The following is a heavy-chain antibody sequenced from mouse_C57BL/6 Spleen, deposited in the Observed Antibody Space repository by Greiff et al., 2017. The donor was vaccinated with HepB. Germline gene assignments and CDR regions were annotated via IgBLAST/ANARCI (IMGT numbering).Heavy chain of an antibody. V-gene: IGHV1-26*01. D-gene: IGHD2-4*01. CDR1: GYTFTDYY. CDR2: INPNNGGT. CDR3: ARIDYDDY. Sequence: EVQLQQSGPELVKPGASVKISCKASGYTFTDYYMNWVKQSHGKSLEWIGDINPNNGGTSYNQKFKGKATLTVDKSSSTAYMELRSLTSEDSAVYYCARIDYDDYWGQGTTLTVSS. J-gene: IGHJ2*01.